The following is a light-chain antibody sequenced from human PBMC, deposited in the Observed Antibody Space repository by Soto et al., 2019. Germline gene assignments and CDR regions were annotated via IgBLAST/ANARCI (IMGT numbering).Light chain of an antibody. CDR1: GSDVGGYKY. CDR3: SSYTSSSTVV. J-gene: IGLJ2*01. Sequence: QSALTQPASVSGSPGQSITISCTGTGSDVGGYKYVSWYQQHPGKAPKLMIYEVSNRPSGVSDRLSGSKSGNTASLTISGLQAEDEADYYCSSYTSSSTVVFGGGTKLTVL. V-gene: IGLV2-14*01. CDR2: EVS.